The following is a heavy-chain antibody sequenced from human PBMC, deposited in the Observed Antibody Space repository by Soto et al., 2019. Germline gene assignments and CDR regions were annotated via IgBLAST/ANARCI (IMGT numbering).Heavy chain of an antibody. Sequence: SETLSLTCTVSGGSISSSSYYWGWIRQPPGKGLEWIGSIYYSGSTYYNPSLKSRVTISVDTSKNQFSLKLSSVTAADTAVYYCARSPLVATSYFDYWGQGTLVTVSS. D-gene: IGHD5-12*01. V-gene: IGHV4-39*01. CDR1: GGSISSSSYY. CDR2: IYYSGST. J-gene: IGHJ4*02. CDR3: ARSPLVATSYFDY.